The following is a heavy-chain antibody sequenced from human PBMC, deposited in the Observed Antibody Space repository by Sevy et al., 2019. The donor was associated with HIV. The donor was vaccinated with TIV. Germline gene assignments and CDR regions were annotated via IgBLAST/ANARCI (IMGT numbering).Heavy chain of an antibody. Sequence: GGSLRLSCAASGFPFRNYAMSWVRKAPGKGLEWVSALSGTGGSTYYADSVKGRLTISRDNSKNTLYLQMNSLRVEDTAVYYCAKDLDIVAVAAAIRLSYWGQGTLVTVSS. D-gene: IGHD2-2*01. J-gene: IGHJ4*02. CDR3: AKDLDIVAVAAAIRLSY. CDR2: LSGTGGST. V-gene: IGHV3-23*01. CDR1: GFPFRNYA.